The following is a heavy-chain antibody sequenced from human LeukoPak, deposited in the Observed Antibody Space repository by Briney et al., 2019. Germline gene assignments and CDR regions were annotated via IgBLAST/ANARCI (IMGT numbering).Heavy chain of an antibody. CDR2: IYYSGST. J-gene: IGHJ3*02. Sequence: SETLSLTCTVSGGSISSYYWSWIRQPPGKGLEWIGYIYYSGSTNYNPSLKSRVTISVDTSKNQFSLKLSSVTAADTAVYHCASYSGIYSAFEIWSQGTLVTVSS. CDR1: GGSISSYY. CDR3: ASYSGIYSAFEI. V-gene: IGHV4-59*12. D-gene: IGHD1-26*01.